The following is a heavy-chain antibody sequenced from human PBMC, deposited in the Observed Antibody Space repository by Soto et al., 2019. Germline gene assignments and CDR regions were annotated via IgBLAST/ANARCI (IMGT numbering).Heavy chain of an antibody. V-gene: IGHV4-31*02. Sequence: SDTLSLTWTLSGGSIRSGGYYWSWIRQHPGKGLEWIGYIYYSGSTYYNPSLKSRVTISVDTSKNQFSLKLSSVTAADTAVYYCARYSSSWYNAFDIWGQGTMVT. J-gene: IGHJ3*02. CDR1: GGSIRSGGYY. CDR2: IYYSGST. D-gene: IGHD6-13*01. CDR3: ARYSSSWYNAFDI.